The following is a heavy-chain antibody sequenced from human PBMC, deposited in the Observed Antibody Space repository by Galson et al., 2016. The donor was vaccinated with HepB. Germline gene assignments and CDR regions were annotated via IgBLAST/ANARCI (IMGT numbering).Heavy chain of an antibody. CDR2: ISYDGRNK. D-gene: IGHD3-3*01. J-gene: IGHJ6*03. V-gene: IGHV3-30*18. CDR3: AKDSFYDFWDAATDYYYYMDV. CDR1: GFNFGRYG. Sequence: SLRLSCAASGFNFGRYGMHWVRQAPGKGLEWVAVISYDGRNKHYADSVKGRFTLSRDNSKNTLYLQMNSPRPEDTAVYYCAKDSFYDFWDAATDYYYYMDVWGKGTTVTVSS.